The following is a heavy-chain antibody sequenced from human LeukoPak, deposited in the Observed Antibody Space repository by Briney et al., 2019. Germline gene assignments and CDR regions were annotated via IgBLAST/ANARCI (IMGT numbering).Heavy chain of an antibody. D-gene: IGHD6-13*01. CDR2: ISSSGTSI. Sequence: GGALRLSCAASGFTFSSQEMNWVRQAPGKGLEWVSYISSSGTSIYYADTVKGRFTISRENAKNSLYLQMNSLRAEDTASYYCARGPYSSSWSAWFDPWGQGTLVTVSS. V-gene: IGHV3-48*03. CDR3: ARGPYSSSWSAWFDP. CDR1: GFTFSSQE. J-gene: IGHJ5*02.